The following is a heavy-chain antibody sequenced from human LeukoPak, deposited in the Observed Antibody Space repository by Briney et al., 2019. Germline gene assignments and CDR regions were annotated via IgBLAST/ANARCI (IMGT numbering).Heavy chain of an antibody. CDR2: ISGYNGHT. J-gene: IGHJ5*02. CDR1: GYTFTDYG. CDR3: ARDLWSVAASGTFIDWFDP. D-gene: IGHD6-13*01. V-gene: IGHV1-18*01. Sequence: ASVKVSCKASGYTFTDYGISWVRQAPGQGLEWMGWISGYNGHTNYSQKVQGRVTMTTDTSTSTAYMELRSLSSDDTAIYFCARDLWSVAASGTFIDWFDPWGQGTLVTVSS.